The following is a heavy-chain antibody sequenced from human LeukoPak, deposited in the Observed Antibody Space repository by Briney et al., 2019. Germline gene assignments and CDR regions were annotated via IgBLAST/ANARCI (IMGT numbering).Heavy chain of an antibody. Sequence: GGSLRLSCAASGFTFSSHSMNWVRQAPGKGLEWVSSISSSSSYIYYADSVKGRFTISRDNAKNSLYLQMNSLRAEDTAVYYCAPNYYDSSGYSLPGYWGQGTLVTVSS. V-gene: IGHV3-21*01. CDR1: GFTFSSHS. CDR3: APNYYDSSGYSLPGY. D-gene: IGHD3-22*01. CDR2: ISSSSSYI. J-gene: IGHJ4*02.